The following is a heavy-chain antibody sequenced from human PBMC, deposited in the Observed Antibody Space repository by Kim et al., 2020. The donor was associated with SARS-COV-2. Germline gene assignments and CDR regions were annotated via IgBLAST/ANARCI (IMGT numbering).Heavy chain of an antibody. CDR1: GFTFSSYA. Sequence: GGSLRLSCAASGFTFSSYAMHWVRQAPGKGLEWVAVISYDGSNKYYADSVKGRFTISRDNSKNTLYLQMNSLRAEDTAVYYCARPRDTAMVNYFDYWGQGTLVTVSS. V-gene: IGHV3-30*04. CDR3: ARPRDTAMVNYFDY. CDR2: ISYDGSNK. D-gene: IGHD5-18*01. J-gene: IGHJ4*02.